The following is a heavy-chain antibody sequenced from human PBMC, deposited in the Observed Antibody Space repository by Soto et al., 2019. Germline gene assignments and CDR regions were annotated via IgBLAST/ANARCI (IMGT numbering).Heavy chain of an antibody. J-gene: IGHJ3*02. CDR3: AQADKNNLFHDGFDI. CDR1: GFSLSTSGLG. CDR2: IYWYDDK. Sequence: QITLKESGPTLVKPTQTLTLTCTFSGFSLSTSGLGVGWIRQPPGKALEWLGIIYWYDDKPYSPSLRSRFTINKDTSKNQVFLTMTNMDPVDTATYYCAQADKNNLFHDGFDIWGQGTMVTVSS. V-gene: IGHV2-5*01. D-gene: IGHD1-1*01.